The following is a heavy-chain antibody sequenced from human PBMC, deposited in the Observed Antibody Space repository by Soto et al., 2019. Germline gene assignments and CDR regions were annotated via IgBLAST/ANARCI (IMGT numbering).Heavy chain of an antibody. Sequence: GASVKVSCKASGGTFSSYTISWVRQAPGQGLEWMGRIIPILGIANYAQKFQGRVTITADKSTSTAYMELSSLRSEDTAVYYCARDVTYYDFWSGYDNWFDPWGQGTLVTVSS. CDR1: GGTFSSYT. D-gene: IGHD3-3*01. J-gene: IGHJ5*02. CDR3: ARDVTYYDFWSGYDNWFDP. V-gene: IGHV1-69*04. CDR2: IIPILGIA.